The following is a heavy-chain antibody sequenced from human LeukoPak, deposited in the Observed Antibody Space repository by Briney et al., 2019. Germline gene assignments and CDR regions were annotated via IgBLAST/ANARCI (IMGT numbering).Heavy chain of an antibody. J-gene: IGHJ4*02. CDR3: AKVVGHLFDY. CDR1: GFTFSSYA. V-gene: IGHV3-30*04. CDR2: ISYDGSNK. Sequence: GGSLRLPCAASGFTFSSYAMHWVRQAPGKGLEWVAVISYDGSNKYYADSVKGRFTISRDNSKNTLYLQMNSLRAEDTAVYYCAKVVGHLFDYWGQGTLVTVSS.